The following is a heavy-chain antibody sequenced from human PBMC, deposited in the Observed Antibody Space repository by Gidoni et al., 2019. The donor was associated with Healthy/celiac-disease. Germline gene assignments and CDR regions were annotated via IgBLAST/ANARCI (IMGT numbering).Heavy chain of an antibody. V-gene: IGHV4-34*01. CDR3: ARARYGYCSGGSCYLDY. J-gene: IGHJ4*02. CDR1: GGSFSGYY. Sequence: QVQLQQWGAGLLKPSATLSLTCAVYGGSFSGYYWSWIRQPPGKGLEWIGEIYHSGSTNYNPSLTSRVTISVDTSKNQFSLKLSSVTAADTAVYYCARARYGYCSGGSCYLDYWGQGTLVTVSS. CDR2: IYHSGST. D-gene: IGHD2-15*01.